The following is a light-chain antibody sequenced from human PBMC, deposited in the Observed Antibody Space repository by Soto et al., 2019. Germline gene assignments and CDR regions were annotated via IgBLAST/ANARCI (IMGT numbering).Light chain of an antibody. J-gene: IGLJ1*01. CDR1: SSDVGGYNY. CDR2: DVS. CDR3: CSYAGSYTFYV. Sequence: QSALTQPRSVSGSPGQSVTISCTGTSSDVGGYNYVSWYQQHPGKAPKLMIYDVSKRPSGVPDRFSGSKSGHTASLTISGLQAEDEADYYCCSYAGSYTFYVFGTGTKVTVL. V-gene: IGLV2-11*01.